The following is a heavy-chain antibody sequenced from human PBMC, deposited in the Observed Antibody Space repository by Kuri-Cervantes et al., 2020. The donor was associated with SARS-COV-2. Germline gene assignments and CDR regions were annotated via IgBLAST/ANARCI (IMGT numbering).Heavy chain of an antibody. V-gene: IGHV3-30-3*01. CDR3: AREHPYSGSYYAPFDY. J-gene: IGHJ4*02. CDR2: ISYDGSNK. D-gene: IGHD1-26*01. Sequence: GGSLRLSCAASGFTFSSYAMRWVRQAPGKGLEWVAVISYDGSNKYYADSVKGRFTISRDNSKNTLYLQMNSLRAEDTAVYYCAREHPYSGSYYAPFDYWGQGTLVTVSS. CDR1: GFTFSSYA.